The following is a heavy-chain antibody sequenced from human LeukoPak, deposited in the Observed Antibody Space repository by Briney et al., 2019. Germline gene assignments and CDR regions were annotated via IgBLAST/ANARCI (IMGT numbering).Heavy chain of an antibody. CDR1: GGSISSNNYY. D-gene: IGHD3-3*01. V-gene: IGHV4-39*01. CDR2: TCYGRNT. J-gene: IGHJ5*02. Sequence: SETLSLTCTVSGGSISSNNYYWGWVRQPPGKGLEWIGSTCYGRNTYYNPSLKSRVTISVDTSKNQFALKLSSVTAADTAVYYCARNDFWSGYYPYNWFDPWGQGTLVTVSS. CDR3: ARNDFWSGYYPYNWFDP.